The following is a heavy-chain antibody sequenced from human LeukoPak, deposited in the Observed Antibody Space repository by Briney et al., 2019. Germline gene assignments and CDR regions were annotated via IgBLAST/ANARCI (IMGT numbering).Heavy chain of an antibody. CDR3: ARDSHGVPGGYWGSWFDP. CDR1: GYTFTSYY. J-gene: IGHJ5*02. V-gene: IGHV1-46*01. CDR2: INPSGGGT. Sequence: GASVKVSCKASGYTFTSYYMHWVRQAPGQGLEWMGIINPSGGGTSYTQKFQGRVTMTRDTSTSTVYMELSSLRSEDTAVYYCARDSHGVPGGYWGSWFDPWGQGTLVTVSS. D-gene: IGHD3-10*01.